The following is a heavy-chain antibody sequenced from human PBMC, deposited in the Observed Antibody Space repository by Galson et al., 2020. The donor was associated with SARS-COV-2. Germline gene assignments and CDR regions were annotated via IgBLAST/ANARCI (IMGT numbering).Heavy chain of an antibody. J-gene: IGHJ4*02. CDR1: GYSFTSYW. D-gene: IGHD3-16*01. Sequence: HGESLKISCKGSGYSFTSYWISWVRQMPGKGLEWMGRIDPSDSYTNYSTSFQGHVTISADKSISTAYLQWSSLKASDTAMYYCARQGYDYVWRSPYCWGQGTLVTVSS. CDR2: IDPSDSYT. CDR3: ARQGYDYVWRSPYC. V-gene: IGHV5-10-1*01.